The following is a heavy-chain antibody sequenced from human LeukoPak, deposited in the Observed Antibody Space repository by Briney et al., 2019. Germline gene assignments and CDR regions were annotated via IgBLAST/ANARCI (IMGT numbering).Heavy chain of an antibody. Sequence: GGSLRLSCVASGFPFNVQTMSWVRQAPGKGLDWVASMREDGREIHYVDSVKGRFTISRDNPKNSLYLQMNSLRAEDTAVYYCARGGATRGRFENWGQGTLVTASS. CDR3: ARGGATRGRFEN. CDR1: GFPFNVQT. V-gene: IGHV3-7*01. CDR2: MREDGREI. J-gene: IGHJ4*02. D-gene: IGHD1-26*01.